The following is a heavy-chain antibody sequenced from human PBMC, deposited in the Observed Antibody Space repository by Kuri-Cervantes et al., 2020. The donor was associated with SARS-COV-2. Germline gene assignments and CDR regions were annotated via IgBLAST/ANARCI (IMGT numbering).Heavy chain of an antibody. D-gene: IGHD3-22*01. Sequence: SVKVSCKASGGTFSSYAISWARQAPGQGLEWMGGIIPIFGTANYAQKFQGRVTITADESTSTAYMELSSLRSEDTAVYYCAADDSSGYFGYFDLWGRGTLVTVSS. J-gene: IGHJ2*01. CDR3: AADDSSGYFGYFDL. CDR1: GGTFSSYA. CDR2: IIPIFGTA. V-gene: IGHV1-69*13.